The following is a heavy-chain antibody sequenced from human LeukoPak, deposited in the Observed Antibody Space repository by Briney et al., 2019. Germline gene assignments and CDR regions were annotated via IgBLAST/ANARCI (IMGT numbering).Heavy chain of an antibody. J-gene: IGHJ4*02. D-gene: IGHD6-19*01. CDR3: ARIGGGMGYSSGWYLDY. CDR2: IYYSGST. CDR1: GGSISSYY. V-gene: IGHV4-59*01. Sequence: PSETLSLTCTVSGGSISSYYWSWTRQPPGKGLEWIGYIYYSGSTNYNPSLKSRVTISVDTSKNQFSLKLSSVTAADTAVYYCARIGGGMGYSSGWYLDYWGQGTLVTVSS.